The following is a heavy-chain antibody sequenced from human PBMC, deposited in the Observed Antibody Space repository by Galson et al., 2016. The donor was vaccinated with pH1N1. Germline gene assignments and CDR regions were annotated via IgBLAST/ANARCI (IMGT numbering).Heavy chain of an antibody. CDR3: ARRYYFDS. D-gene: IGHD3-9*01. CDR2: MNPADGGS. Sequence: SVKVSCKASGYSVTRYYIHWLRQAPGQGLEWMAVMNPADGGSIYNQKFQGRVTLTRDTSTSSVYMALTNLRSDDAAVYYCARRYYFDSWGQGTQVTVSS. V-gene: IGHV1-46*01. CDR1: GYSVTRYY. J-gene: IGHJ4*02.